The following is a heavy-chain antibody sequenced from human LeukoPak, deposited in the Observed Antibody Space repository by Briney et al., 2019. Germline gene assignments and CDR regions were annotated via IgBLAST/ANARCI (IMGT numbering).Heavy chain of an antibody. CDR3: AKDRLAAAGLYYFDY. CDR1: GFTFSSYA. Sequence: GGSLRLSCAASGFTFSSYAMSWVRPAPGKGLEWVSAISGSGGSTYYADSVKGRFTISRDNSKNTLYLQMNSLRAEDTAVYYCAKDRLAAAGLYYFDYWGQGTLVTVSS. J-gene: IGHJ4*02. CDR2: ISGSGGST. D-gene: IGHD6-13*01. V-gene: IGHV3-23*01.